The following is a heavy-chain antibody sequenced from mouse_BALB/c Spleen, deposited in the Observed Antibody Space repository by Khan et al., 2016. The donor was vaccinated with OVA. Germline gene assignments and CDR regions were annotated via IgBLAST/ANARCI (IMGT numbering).Heavy chain of an antibody. V-gene: IGHV1-63*02. D-gene: IGHD3-1*01. CDR1: GYTFTNFW. CDR2: IYPGGGYT. Sequence: QVQLQQSGAELVRPGTSVKISCKASGYTFTNFWLGWVKQRPGHGLEWIGDIYPGGGYTNYNEKFKGKATLTTGTSSNTVYMQLSGLTSEGSAVYFGARWATWYFDVWGAGTTVTVSS. J-gene: IGHJ1*01. CDR3: ARWATWYFDV.